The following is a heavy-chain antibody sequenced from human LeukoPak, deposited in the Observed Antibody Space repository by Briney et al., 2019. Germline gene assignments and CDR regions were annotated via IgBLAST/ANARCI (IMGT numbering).Heavy chain of an antibody. J-gene: IGHJ5*02. CDR3: ARDAYDDASES. CDR2: LRPDGSDK. D-gene: IGHD3-3*01. CDR1: GFTFSGYW. Sequence: GGSLRLSCAASGFTFSGYWMTWVRQAPGKGLDWVANLRPDGSDKYYADSVKGRFTISRDNAKNSLYLQVNGLRADDTAIYYWARDAYDDASESWGQGTLVTVSS. V-gene: IGHV3-7*01.